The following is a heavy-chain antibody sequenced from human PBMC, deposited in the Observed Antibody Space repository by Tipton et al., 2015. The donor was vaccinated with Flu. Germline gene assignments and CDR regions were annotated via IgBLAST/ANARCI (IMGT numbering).Heavy chain of an antibody. Sequence: TLSLTCTVSGGSLNTGAYYWAWIRQTPGKGLEWIGSAFYGGATYYNPSLKGRVTFSADASKNLFSLKMHSVTAADAAVYYCARDLWNDRRAYYYYGVDVWGQGTTVTVSS. D-gene: IGHD1-1*01. V-gene: IGHV4-39*07. J-gene: IGHJ6*02. CDR2: AFYGGAT. CDR3: ARDLWNDRRAYYYYGVDV. CDR1: GGSLNTGAYY.